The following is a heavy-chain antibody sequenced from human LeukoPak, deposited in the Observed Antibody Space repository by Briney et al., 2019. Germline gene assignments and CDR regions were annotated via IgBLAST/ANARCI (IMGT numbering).Heavy chain of an antibody. V-gene: IGHV4-34*01. D-gene: IGHD4-23*01. CDR1: GFTFSSYW. CDR3: ARSHGNSDY. CDR2: INHSGST. Sequence: SCAASGFTFSSYWMSWVRQPPGKGLEWIGEINHSGSTNYNPSLKSRVTISVDTSKNQFSLKLSSVTAADTAVYYCARSHGNSDYWGQGTLVTVSS. J-gene: IGHJ4*02.